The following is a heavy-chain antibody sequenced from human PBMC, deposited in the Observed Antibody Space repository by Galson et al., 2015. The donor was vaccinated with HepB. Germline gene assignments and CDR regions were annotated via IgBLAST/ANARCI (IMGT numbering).Heavy chain of an antibody. CDR1: GDSVSSNRAA. Sequence: CAISGDSVSSNRAAWNWIRQSPSRGLEWLGRTYYRSKWYNDYELSVRGRITINPNTSKNQFSLQLNSVTPEDTAVYYCARGREVVVTQGDALDTWGQGTKVTVSS. CDR3: ARGREVVVTQGDALDT. CDR2: TYYRSKWYN. J-gene: IGHJ3*02. D-gene: IGHD3-22*01. V-gene: IGHV6-1*01.